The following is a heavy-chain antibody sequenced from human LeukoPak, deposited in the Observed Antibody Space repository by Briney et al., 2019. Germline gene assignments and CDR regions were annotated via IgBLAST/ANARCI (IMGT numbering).Heavy chain of an antibody. D-gene: IGHD2-21*02. CDR2: ISYDGSNK. V-gene: IGHV3-30*10. Sequence: GGSLRLSCAASGFTFSSYAMHWVRQAPGKGLEWVAVISYDGSNKYYTDSVKGRFTISRDNSKNTLYLQMNSLRAEDTAVYYCARVNKVVTATAYWGQGTLVTVSS. CDR1: GFTFSSYA. J-gene: IGHJ4*02. CDR3: ARVNKVVTATAY.